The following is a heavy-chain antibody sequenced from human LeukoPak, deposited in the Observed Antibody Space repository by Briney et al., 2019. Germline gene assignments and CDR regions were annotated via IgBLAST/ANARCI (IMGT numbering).Heavy chain of an antibody. CDR2: ISAHNGNT. Sequence: ASVKVSCKASGYTFTSYGISWVRQAPGQGLEWMGWISAHNGNTKYAQKFQGRVTMTTDTSTSTAYMELRSLRSDDTAVYYCARDGHTYYYDSSGYLYYFDSWGQGTLVTVSS. D-gene: IGHD3-22*01. CDR1: GYTFTSYG. V-gene: IGHV1-18*01. CDR3: ARDGHTYYYDSSGYLYYFDS. J-gene: IGHJ4*02.